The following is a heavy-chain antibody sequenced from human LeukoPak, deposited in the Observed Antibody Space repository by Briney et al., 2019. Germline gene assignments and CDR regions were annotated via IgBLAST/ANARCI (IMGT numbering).Heavy chain of an antibody. J-gene: IGHJ4*02. D-gene: IGHD3-3*01. CDR3: AREAGPYDFWSGYSH. V-gene: IGHV3-7*01. Sequence: GGSLRLSCAASGFIFSNYSMNWVRQAPGKGLEWVANVKQDGSETYYVDSVKGRFTISRDNAKNSLYLQVNSLRAEDTAVYYCAREAGPYDFWSGYSHWGQGTLVTVSS. CDR2: VKQDGSET. CDR1: GFIFSNYS.